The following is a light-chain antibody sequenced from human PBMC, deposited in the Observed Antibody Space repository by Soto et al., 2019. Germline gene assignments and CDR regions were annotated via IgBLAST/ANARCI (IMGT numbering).Light chain of an antibody. V-gene: IGKV3-20*01. J-gene: IGKJ4*01. CDR3: QQYSTSQFS. Sequence: EIVLTQSPAFLSLSPGETATLFCRASQSLTTNFLAWYQQKLGQSPRLLMYGPSTRAPGTPNRFSGGGDGTDFTLTIDRVGPEDCAVYYCQQYSTSQFSFGGGTKVEI. CDR1: QSLTTNF. CDR2: GPS.